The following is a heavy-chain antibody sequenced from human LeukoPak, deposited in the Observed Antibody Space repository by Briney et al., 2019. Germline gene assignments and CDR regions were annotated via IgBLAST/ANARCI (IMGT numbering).Heavy chain of an antibody. Sequence: PETLSLTCAVDGGSFSGYYWSWIRQPPGKGIEWIGEINHSGSTNYNPSPKSRVTISVDTSKNQFSLKLSSVTAADTAVYYCARGFWSGYSVVSYYYGMDVWGQGTTVTVSS. CDR2: INHSGST. CDR3: ARGFWSGYSVVSYYYGMDV. CDR1: GGSFSGYY. V-gene: IGHV4-34*01. J-gene: IGHJ6*02. D-gene: IGHD3-3*01.